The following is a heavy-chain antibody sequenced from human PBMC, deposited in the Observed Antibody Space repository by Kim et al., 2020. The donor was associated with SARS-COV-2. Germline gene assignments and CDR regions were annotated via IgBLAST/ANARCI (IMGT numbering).Heavy chain of an antibody. J-gene: IGHJ5*02. CDR1: GYSISSSNW. Sequence: SETLSLTCTVSGYSISSSNWWGWIRQPPGKGLEWIAYIDYSGRTNYNPSLKSRLTMSVDTSKNQFSLKLSSVTAVDTAVYYCARTPSGYDPNWFDPWGQGTLVTVSS. V-gene: IGHV4-28*01. CDR2: IDYSGRT. D-gene: IGHD5-12*01. CDR3: ARTPSGYDPNWFDP.